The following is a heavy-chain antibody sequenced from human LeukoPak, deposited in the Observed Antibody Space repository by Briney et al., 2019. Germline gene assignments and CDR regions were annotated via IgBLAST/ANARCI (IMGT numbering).Heavy chain of an antibody. D-gene: IGHD6-19*01. Sequence: PGGSLRLSCAASGFXFNAYAIHWVRQAPGKGLEWVSFVKGDGVTTDYANSVKGRFAVSRDNSKNSLYLQMSNLRTEDTALYYCVRDTGSGWDFDYWGQGTLVAVSS. J-gene: IGHJ4*02. CDR1: GFXFNAYA. CDR3: VRDTGSGWDFDY. CDR2: VKGDGVTT. V-gene: IGHV3-43*02.